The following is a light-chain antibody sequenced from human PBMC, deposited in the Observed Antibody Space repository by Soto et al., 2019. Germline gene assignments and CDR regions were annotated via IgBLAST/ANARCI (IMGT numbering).Light chain of an antibody. CDR3: QQRSNWPRT. Sequence: ERVMTQSPATLSVSPGERVILSCRASQSVSNNLAWYQQKPGQAPRLLIYGASTRATGIPARFSGSGSGTDFTLTISSLEPEDLAVYYCQQRSNWPRTFGQGTKVDIK. CDR2: GAS. CDR1: QSVSNN. V-gene: IGKV3-15*01. J-gene: IGKJ1*01.